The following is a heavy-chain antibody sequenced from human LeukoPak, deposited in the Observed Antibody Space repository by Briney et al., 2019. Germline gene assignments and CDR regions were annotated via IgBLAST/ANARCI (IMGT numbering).Heavy chain of an antibody. CDR3: AKVNYYDSSGYLDY. CDR2: ISSSSSTI. V-gene: IGHV3-48*01. J-gene: IGHJ4*02. Sequence: GGSLRLSCAASGFTFSSYSMNWVRQAPGKGLEWVSYISSSSSTIYYADSVKGRFTISRDNSKNTLFLQMNSLRTEDTALYYCAKVNYYDSSGYLDYWGQGTLVTVSS. D-gene: IGHD3-22*01. CDR1: GFTFSSYS.